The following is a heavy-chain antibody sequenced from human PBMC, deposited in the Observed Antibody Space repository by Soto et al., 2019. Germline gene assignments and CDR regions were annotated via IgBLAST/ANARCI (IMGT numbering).Heavy chain of an antibody. V-gene: IGHV5-51*01. J-gene: IGHJ6*02. Sequence: GESLKISGKGSGYSFTSYWIGCVRQMPGKGLEWMGIIYPGDSDTRYSPSFQGQVTISADKSISTAYLQWSSLKASDTAIYYCARTAAAGKYYYGVDVWGQGTTVTVSS. CDR2: IYPGDSDT. CDR3: ARTAAAGKYYYGVDV. D-gene: IGHD6-13*01. CDR1: GYSFTSYW.